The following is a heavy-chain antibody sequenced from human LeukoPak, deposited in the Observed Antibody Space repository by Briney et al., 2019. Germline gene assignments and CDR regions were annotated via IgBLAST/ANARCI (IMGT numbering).Heavy chain of an antibody. Sequence: AGALRLSCAEPGFTFCNYGMRWGRLAPGKGLESGSAIQHDGSIKYSAESVKGRYSISRDDSKNTLYLKINSLRAEDATVYYCARDSCISVTCYDYWGQGTLVTVSS. CDR1: GFTFCNYG. CDR3: ARDSCISVTCYDY. CDR2: IQHDGSIK. V-gene: IGHV3-33*01. D-gene: IGHD2-2*01. J-gene: IGHJ4*02.